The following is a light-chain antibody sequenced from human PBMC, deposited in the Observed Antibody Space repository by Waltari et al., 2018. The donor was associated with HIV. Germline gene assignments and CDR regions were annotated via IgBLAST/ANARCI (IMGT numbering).Light chain of an antibody. J-gene: IGKJ4*01. V-gene: IGKV3-20*01. Sequence: ENVLTQSPGTLSLSPGERATLSCRASQTVSSNYLDWYQQKPGQAPSLLIYAASSRATGTPDRVSGSGSGTDVTLTISRLEPEDFAVYYCEERAGSSITFGGGTKVEIK. CDR3: EERAGSSIT. CDR1: QTVSSNY. CDR2: AAS.